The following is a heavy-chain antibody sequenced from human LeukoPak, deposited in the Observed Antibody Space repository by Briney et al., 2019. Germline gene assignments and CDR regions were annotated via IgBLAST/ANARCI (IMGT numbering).Heavy chain of an antibody. CDR1: GGSFSGYY. J-gene: IGHJ6*02. V-gene: IGHV4-34*01. Sequence: PSETLSLTCAVYGGSFSGYYWSWIRQPPGKGLEWIGEINHSGSTNYNPSLKSRVTISVDTSKNQFSLKLSSVTAADTAVYYCARGGIVVVPAAITARSYYYGMDVWGQGTTVTVSS. CDR3: ARGGIVVVPAAITARSYYYGMDV. CDR2: INHSGST. D-gene: IGHD2-2*01.